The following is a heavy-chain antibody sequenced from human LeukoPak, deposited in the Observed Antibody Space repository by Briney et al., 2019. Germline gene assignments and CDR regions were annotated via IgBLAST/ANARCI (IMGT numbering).Heavy chain of an antibody. D-gene: IGHD3-10*02. J-gene: IGHJ4*02. CDR1: GYTCIGYY. Sequence: GASVNVCCNSAGYTCIGYYIYWWRQPPAQGLEWMGWINPNSGGTNYAQNFQGRVTMTRDTSISTAYLELSRLTSDDTAVYYCARVLDLFFFDYWGQGTLVTVSS. CDR3: ARVLDLFFFDY. CDR2: INPNSGGT. V-gene: IGHV1-2*02.